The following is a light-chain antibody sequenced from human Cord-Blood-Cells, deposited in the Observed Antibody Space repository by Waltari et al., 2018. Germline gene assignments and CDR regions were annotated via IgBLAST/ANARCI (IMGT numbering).Light chain of an antibody. Sequence: DIQMTQSPSSLSASVGDRVTITCRASQSSSSYLNWYQQKPGKAPKLLIYAASSLQSGVPSRFSGSGSGTDFTLTISSLQPEDFATYYCQQGYSTPYTFGQGTNLEIK. CDR1: QSSSSY. CDR3: QQGYSTPYT. J-gene: IGKJ2*01. CDR2: AAS. V-gene: IGKV1-39*01.